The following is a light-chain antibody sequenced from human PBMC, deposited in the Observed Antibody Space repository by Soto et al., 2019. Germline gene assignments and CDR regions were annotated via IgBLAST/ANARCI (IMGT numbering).Light chain of an antibody. CDR2: DVS. Sequence: SVLTQPASVSGSPGQSITISCTGASSDVGGFDHVSWYQQHPGKVHRLLIYDVSSRPSGVSDRFSGSKSGNTASLTISGLQAEDEADYYCNSFTTTNTYVFGTGTKVTVL. J-gene: IGLJ1*01. CDR3: NSFTTTNTYV. CDR1: SSDVGGFDH. V-gene: IGLV2-14*03.